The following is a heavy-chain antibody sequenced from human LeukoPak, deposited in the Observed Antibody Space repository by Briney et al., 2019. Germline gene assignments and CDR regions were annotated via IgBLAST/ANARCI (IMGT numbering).Heavy chain of an antibody. CDR1: GGSFSGYY. CDR2: INHSGST. CDR3: ARSARPRYCSSTSCRYAEYFQH. V-gene: IGHV4-34*01. J-gene: IGHJ1*01. Sequence: SETLSLTCAVCGGSFSGYYWSWIRQPPGKGLEWIGEINHSGSTNYNPSLKSRVTISVDTSKNQFSLKLSSVTAADTAVYYCARSARPRYCSSTSCRYAEYFQHWGQGTLVTVSS. D-gene: IGHD2-2*01.